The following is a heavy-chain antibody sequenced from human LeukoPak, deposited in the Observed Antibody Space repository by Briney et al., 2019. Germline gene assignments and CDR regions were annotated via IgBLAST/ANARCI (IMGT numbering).Heavy chain of an antibody. CDR3: AREIPEYSGYGDFGGFPPYYFDY. Sequence: VKVSCKASGGTFSSYAISWVRQAPGQGLEWMGRIIPILGIANYAQKFQGRVTITADKSTSTAYMELSSLRSEDTAVYYCAREIPEYSGYGDFGGFPPYYFDYWGQGTLVAVSS. J-gene: IGHJ4*02. D-gene: IGHD5-12*01. CDR2: IIPILGIA. CDR1: GGTFSSYA. V-gene: IGHV1-69*10.